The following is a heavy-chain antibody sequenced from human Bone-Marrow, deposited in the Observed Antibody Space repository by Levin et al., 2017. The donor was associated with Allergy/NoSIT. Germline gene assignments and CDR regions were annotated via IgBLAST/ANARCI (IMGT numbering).Heavy chain of an antibody. CDR3: ARGDCGSDCYSYNWFDP. CDR2: IYHNGRT. D-gene: IGHD2-21*02. J-gene: IGHJ5*02. Sequence: SQTLSLTCAVSGGIIPTGSYSWRWIRQPPGKALEWIGYIYHNGRTYYNPSLKSRVTISIDRSKNQFSLNLRAVTAADTAVYYCARGDCGSDCYSYNWFDPWRPGTLVTVSS. V-gene: IGHV4-30-2*01. CDR1: GGIIPTGSYS.